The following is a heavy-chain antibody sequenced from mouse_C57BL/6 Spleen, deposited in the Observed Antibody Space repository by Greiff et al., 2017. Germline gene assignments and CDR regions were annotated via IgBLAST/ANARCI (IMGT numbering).Heavy chain of an antibody. CDR1: GYSFTDHN. Sequence: EVQLLQSGPELVKPGASVKISCKASGYSFTDHNLNWVKQSNGKSLVWIGVTNPNYGTTSYNQKFKGKATLTVDQSSSKAYMQLNSLPSENSAVYYCARSHWDGFPYYFDYKDQGTTLAVSS. D-gene: IGHD4-1*01. CDR3: ARSHWDGFPYYFDY. V-gene: IGHV1-39*01. J-gene: IGHJ2*01. CDR2: TNPNYGTT.